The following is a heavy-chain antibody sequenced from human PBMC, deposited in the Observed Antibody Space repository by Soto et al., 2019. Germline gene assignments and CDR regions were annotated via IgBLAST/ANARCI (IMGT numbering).Heavy chain of an antibody. J-gene: IGHJ4*02. V-gene: IGHV1-3*01. Sequence: QVQLVQSGAEVKKPGASVKVSCRASGYTFTSYAMHWVRQAPGQRLEWMGWINAGNGNTKYSQKFQGRVTITRDTSASTAYMELSSLRSEDTAVYYCARLDYGDYELDYWGQGTLVTVSS. CDR3: ARLDYGDYELDY. CDR2: INAGNGNT. D-gene: IGHD4-17*01. CDR1: GYTFTSYA.